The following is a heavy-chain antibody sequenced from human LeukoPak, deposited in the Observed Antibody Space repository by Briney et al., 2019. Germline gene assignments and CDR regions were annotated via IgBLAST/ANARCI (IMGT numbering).Heavy chain of an antibody. CDR2: INGGSTHK. CDR1: GFTFDDYA. Sequence: AGGSLRLSCAASGFTFDDYAMHWVRQAPGKGLEWVSSINGGSTHKFYGDSVKGRFIISRDNAKRSLYLEMNSLRAEDTAVYYCARDGTRAYTGYDFDFWGQGTLVSVSS. D-gene: IGHD5-12*01. V-gene: IGHV3-21*01. CDR3: ARDGTRAYTGYDFDF. J-gene: IGHJ4*02.